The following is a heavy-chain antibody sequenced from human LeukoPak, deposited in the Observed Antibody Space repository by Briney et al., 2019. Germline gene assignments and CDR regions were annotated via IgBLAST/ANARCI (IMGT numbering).Heavy chain of an antibody. CDR1: GYTFTSYD. V-gene: IGHV1-8*01. D-gene: IGHD6-19*01. CDR3: ARDPWSSGWYPNWFDP. CDR2: MNPNSGNT. J-gene: IGHJ5*02. Sequence: ASVKVSCKASGYTFTSYDINWVRQATGQGLEWMGWMNPNSGNTGYAQKFQGRVTMTRNTSISTAYMELSSLRSEDTAVYYCARDPWSSGWYPNWFDPWGQGTLVTVSS.